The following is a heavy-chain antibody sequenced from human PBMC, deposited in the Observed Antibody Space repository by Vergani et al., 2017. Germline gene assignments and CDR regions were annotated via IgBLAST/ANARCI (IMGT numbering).Heavy chain of an antibody. Sequence: QVQLVESGGGVVQPGRSLRLSCAASGFTFSSYGMHWVRQAPGKGLEWVAVISYDGSNKYYADSVKGRFTISRDNSKNTLYLQMNSLRAEDTAVYYCAKSDCGGDCPGNFDLWGRGTLVTVSS. CDR3: AKSDCGGDCPGNFDL. J-gene: IGHJ2*01. CDR1: GFTFSSYG. CDR2: ISYDGSNK. V-gene: IGHV3-30*18. D-gene: IGHD2-21*02.